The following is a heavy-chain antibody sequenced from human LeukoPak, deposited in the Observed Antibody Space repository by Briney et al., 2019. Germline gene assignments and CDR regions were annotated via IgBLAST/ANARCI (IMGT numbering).Heavy chain of an antibody. CDR3: ARGDYYYYYMDV. Sequence: ASVKVSCKASGYTFTGYYMHWVRQAPGQGLEWMGRINPNSGGTNYAQKFQGRVTMTGDTSISTAYMELSRLRSDDTAVYYCARGDYYYYYMDVWGKGTTVTVSS. J-gene: IGHJ6*03. V-gene: IGHV1-2*06. CDR2: INPNSGGT. CDR1: GYTFTGYY.